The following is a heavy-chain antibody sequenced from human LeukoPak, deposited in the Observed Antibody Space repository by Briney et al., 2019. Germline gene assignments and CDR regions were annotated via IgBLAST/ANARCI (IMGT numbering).Heavy chain of an antibody. CDR1: GFTFSSYS. D-gene: IGHD2-2*01. J-gene: IGHJ6*02. Sequence: GGSLRLSCAGSGFTFSSYSMNWVRQAPGKGLEWVSSISSSSSYIYYADSVKGRFTISRDNAKNSLYLQMNSLRAEDTAVYYCAKRGEFLVPAATYYYYGMDVWGQGTTVTVSS. CDR3: AKRGEFLVPAATYYYYGMDV. CDR2: ISSSSSYI. V-gene: IGHV3-21*04.